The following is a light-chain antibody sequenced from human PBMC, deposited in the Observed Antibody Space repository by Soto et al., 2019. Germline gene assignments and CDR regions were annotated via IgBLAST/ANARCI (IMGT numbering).Light chain of an antibody. J-gene: IGLJ2*01. CDR3: QVWDSSSDQSGV. CDR2: YVR. V-gene: IGLV3-21*04. CDR1: NIGSQS. Sequence: SYVLTQPPSVSVSPGETARITCGGNNIGSQSVNWYQQKPGQAPVLVVFYVRVRPSGLPGRFSGSNSGNTATLTISRVEAGDEADYYCQVWDSSSDQSGVFGGGTKLTVL.